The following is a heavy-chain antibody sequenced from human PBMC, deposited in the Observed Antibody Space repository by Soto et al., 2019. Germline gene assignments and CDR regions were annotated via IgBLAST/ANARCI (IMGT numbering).Heavy chain of an antibody. V-gene: IGHV3-7*01. CDR3: ARENYFDY. CDR1: GFTFHNYW. Sequence: EVHLVESGGGLVQPGGSLRLSCAASGFTFHNYWMGWVRQTPDKGLEWVANIKPDGSDKYYVDSVKGRFTISRDNAKNSLYLQMNGLRAEDTAVYYCARENYFDYWGQGTLVTVSS. CDR2: IKPDGSDK. J-gene: IGHJ4*02.